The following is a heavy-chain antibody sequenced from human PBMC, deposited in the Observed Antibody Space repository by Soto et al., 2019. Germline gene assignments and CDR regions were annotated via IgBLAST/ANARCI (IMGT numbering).Heavy chain of an antibody. CDR2: IYYSGST. CDR3: ARHTPAISISDH. CDR1: GGSIASSLYY. V-gene: IGHV4-39*01. J-gene: IGHJ4*02. Sequence: SETLSLTCTVSGGSIASSLYYWGWVRQAPGKGLEWIGSIYYSGSTYYNPSLKSRVTISVDTSKNQFSLKLSSVTAADTAVYYCARHTPAISISDHWGQGTLVTVSS. D-gene: IGHD2-15*01.